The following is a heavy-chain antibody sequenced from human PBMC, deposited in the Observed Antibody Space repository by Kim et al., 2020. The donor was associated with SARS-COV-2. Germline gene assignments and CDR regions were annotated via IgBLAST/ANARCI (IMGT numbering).Heavy chain of an antibody. Sequence: SETLSLTCTVSGGSISSSSYYWGWIRQPPGKGLEWIGSIYDSGSTYYNPSLKSRVTISVDTSKNQFSLKRSSVTAADTSVYYCARHSLRFLEWANWFDPWGQGTLVTVSS. CDR1: GGSISSSSYY. V-gene: IGHV4-39*01. J-gene: IGHJ5*02. CDR2: IYDSGST. D-gene: IGHD3-3*01. CDR3: ARHSLRFLEWANWFDP.